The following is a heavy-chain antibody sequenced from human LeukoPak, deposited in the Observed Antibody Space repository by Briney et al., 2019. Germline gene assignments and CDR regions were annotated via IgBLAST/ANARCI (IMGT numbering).Heavy chain of an antibody. J-gene: IGHJ4*02. V-gene: IGHV3-30*18. Sequence: PGGSLRLSCAASGFTFSSYGMHWVRQAPGKGLEWVAVISYDGSNKYYADSVKGRFTISRDNSKNTLYLQMNSLRAEDTAVYYCAKSIDIVVVPAAISYWGQGTLVTVSS. CDR3: AKSIDIVVVPAAISY. D-gene: IGHD2-2*01. CDR1: GFTFSSYG. CDR2: ISYDGSNK.